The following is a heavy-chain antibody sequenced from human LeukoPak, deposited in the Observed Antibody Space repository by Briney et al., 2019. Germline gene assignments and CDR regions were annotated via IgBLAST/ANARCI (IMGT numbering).Heavy chain of an antibody. CDR3: ARRFKYYFDY. V-gene: IGHV4-39*01. CDR1: GGSISSSSYY. J-gene: IGHJ4*02. Sequence: KSSETLSPTCTVSGGSISSSSYYWGWIRQPPGKGLEWIGSIYYSGSTYYNPSLKSRVTISVDTSKNQFSLKLSSVTAADTAVYYCARRFKYYFDYWGQGTLVTVSS. CDR2: IYYSGST.